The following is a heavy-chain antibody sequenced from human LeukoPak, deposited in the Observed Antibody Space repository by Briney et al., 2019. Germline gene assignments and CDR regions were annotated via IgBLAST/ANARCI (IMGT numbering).Heavy chain of an antibody. CDR3: ARDSHCSGGTCYSRY. CDR2: IYSGGST. J-gene: IGHJ4*02. D-gene: IGHD2-15*01. CDR1: GFTVSSNY. V-gene: IGHV3-66*01. Sequence: GGSLRLSCVASGFTVSSNYMTWVRQAPGKGLEWVSVIYSGGSTYYADSVKGRFTISRDNSKNTLYLQMNSLRAEDTAVYYCARDSHCSGGTCYSRYWGRGTLVTVSS.